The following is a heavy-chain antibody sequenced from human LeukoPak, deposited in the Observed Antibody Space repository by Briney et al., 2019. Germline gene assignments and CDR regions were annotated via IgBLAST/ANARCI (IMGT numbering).Heavy chain of an antibody. V-gene: IGHV4-59*01. CDR2: IYNSGST. Sequence: SETLSLTCTVSGGSISSYNWSWIRQPPGKGLEWIGYIYNSGSTNYNPSLKSRVTISVDTSKNQFSLKLSSVTTADTAVYYCARGGVVDAFDIWGQGTMVTVSS. D-gene: IGHD2-15*01. J-gene: IGHJ3*02. CDR3: ARGGVVDAFDI. CDR1: GGSISSYN.